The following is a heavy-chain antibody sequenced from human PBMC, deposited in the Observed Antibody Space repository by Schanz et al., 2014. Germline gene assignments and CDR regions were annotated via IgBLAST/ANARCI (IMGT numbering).Heavy chain of an antibody. CDR1: GFTFSSYS. V-gene: IGHV3-21*05. Sequence: EGQLAESGGGLVQPGGSLRLSCAVSGFTFSSYSMNWVRQAPGKGLEWVSYISGTTTYTNYADSVKGRFTISRDNAKNSLYLQMNSLRAEDTAVYYCARDRRFFDRDDLYYFDSWGQGTLVTVSS. D-gene: IGHD3-3*01. CDR3: ARDRRFFDRDDLYYFDS. J-gene: IGHJ4*02. CDR2: ISGTTTYT.